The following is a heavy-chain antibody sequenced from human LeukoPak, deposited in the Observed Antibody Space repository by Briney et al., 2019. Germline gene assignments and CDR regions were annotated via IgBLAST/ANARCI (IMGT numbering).Heavy chain of an antibody. CDR1: GFTFSSYT. J-gene: IGHJ6*02. CDR2: LSSSSSYT. D-gene: IGHD6-25*01. Sequence: GGSLRLSCAASGFTFSSYTMNWVRQGPGKGLGWVSSLSSSSSYTYYADSVKGRFTISRDNVKNSLYLQMNSLRAEDTAVYYCARDLPAAGDYYYGMDVWGQGTTVTVSS. V-gene: IGHV3-21*01. CDR3: ARDLPAAGDYYYGMDV.